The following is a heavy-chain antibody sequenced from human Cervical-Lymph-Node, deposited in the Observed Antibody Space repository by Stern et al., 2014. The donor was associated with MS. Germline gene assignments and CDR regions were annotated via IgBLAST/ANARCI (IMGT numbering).Heavy chain of an antibody. J-gene: IGHJ4*02. CDR3: ARGRGNPFDY. D-gene: IGHD4-23*01. CDR1: GGSISSGAYY. CDR2: IYYNGGA. V-gene: IGHV4-30-4*01. Sequence: QLQLQESGPGLVKPSQTLSLTCTVSGGSISSGAYYWSWIRQPPGKGLEWLGYIYYNGGAYYNPSLKSRVIMSLDTSKTQYTLRLSSVTAADTAVYYCARGRGNPFDYWGQGTLVTVSS.